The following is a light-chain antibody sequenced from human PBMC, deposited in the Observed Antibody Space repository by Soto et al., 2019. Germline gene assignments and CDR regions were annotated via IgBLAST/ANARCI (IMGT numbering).Light chain of an antibody. Sequence: QSALTQPASVSGSPGQSITISCTGTSSDVGGYTLVSWYQHHPGKAPKLIIYGDTERPSGVSNRFSGSKSDNTGSLTISGLQAEDEADYYCCSYAGNSIYVFGTGTKLTVL. CDR2: GDT. J-gene: IGLJ1*01. CDR1: SSDVGGYTL. CDR3: CSYAGNSIYV. V-gene: IGLV2-23*01.